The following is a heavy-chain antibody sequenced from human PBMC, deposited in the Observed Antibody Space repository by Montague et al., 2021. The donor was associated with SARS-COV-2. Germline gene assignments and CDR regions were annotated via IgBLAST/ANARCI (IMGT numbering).Heavy chain of an antibody. CDR2: IRWNRGSI. CDR1: GFTFHDYA. D-gene: IGHD3-16*01. J-gene: IGHJ4*02. CDR3: AKDRGYYGTASYFEY. V-gene: IGHV3-9*01. Sequence: SLRLSCAASGFTFHDYALHWVRQVPGKGLEWVSGIRWNRGSIGYWGSVKGRFTISRDNARNSLYLQMNSLRAEDTALYYCAKDRGYYGTASYFEYWGQGTLVTVSS.